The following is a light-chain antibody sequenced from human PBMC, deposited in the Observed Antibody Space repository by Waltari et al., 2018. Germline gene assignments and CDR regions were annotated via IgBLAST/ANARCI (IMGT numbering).Light chain of an antibody. J-gene: IGKJ1*01. V-gene: IGKV3-20*01. CDR1: QSFSRA. CDR3: QHYVRLPVT. Sequence: DIVLTQSPGHLSLSPGERATLSCRASQSFSRALAWYQQKPGQAPSLLIYDASTRAIGIPDRFSGGGSGTDFSLTISRLEPEDFAVYYCQHYVRLPVTFGQGTTVEIK. CDR2: DAS.